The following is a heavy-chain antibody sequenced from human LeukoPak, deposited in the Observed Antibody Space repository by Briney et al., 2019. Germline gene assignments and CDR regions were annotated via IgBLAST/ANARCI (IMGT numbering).Heavy chain of an antibody. CDR1: GFTFSSYW. D-gene: IGHD2-21*01. CDR2: LNSDGSST. J-gene: IGHJ3*02. Sequence: LSGGSLRLSCAASGFTFSSYWMHWVRQVPGKGLVWVSRLNSDGSSTTYADSVKGRFTISRDNAKNTLYLQMNSLRAEDTAVYYCAREDTSLIHYGFDIWGQGTMVTVSS. V-gene: IGHV3-74*03. CDR3: AREDTSLIHYGFDI.